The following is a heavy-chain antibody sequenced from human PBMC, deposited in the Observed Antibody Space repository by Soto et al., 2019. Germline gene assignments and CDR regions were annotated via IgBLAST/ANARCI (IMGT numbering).Heavy chain of an antibody. V-gene: IGHV4-31*03. D-gene: IGHD4-17*01. Sequence: SETLSLTCSVSGGSIISGGYYWIWIRQHPGKGLEWIGYIYYSGSTYYNPSLKSRVTISVDTSKNQFSLKLSSVTAADTAVYYCARRSYGLYYFDYWGQGTLVTVSS. CDR1: GGSIISGGYY. CDR3: ARRSYGLYYFDY. CDR2: IYYSGST. J-gene: IGHJ4*02.